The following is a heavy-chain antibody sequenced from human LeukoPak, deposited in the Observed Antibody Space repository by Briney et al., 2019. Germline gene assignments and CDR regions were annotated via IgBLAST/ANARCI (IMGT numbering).Heavy chain of an antibody. Sequence: GGSLRLSCAASGFTFSSYGMHWVRQAPGKGLEWVAVISYDGSNKYYADSVKGRFTISRDNSKNTLYLQMNSLRAEDTAVYYCAKAMMVDYYGSGSYSPLDYWGQGTLVTVSS. J-gene: IGHJ4*02. V-gene: IGHV3-30*18. D-gene: IGHD3-10*01. CDR2: ISYDGSNK. CDR3: AKAMMVDYYGSGSYSPLDY. CDR1: GFTFSSYG.